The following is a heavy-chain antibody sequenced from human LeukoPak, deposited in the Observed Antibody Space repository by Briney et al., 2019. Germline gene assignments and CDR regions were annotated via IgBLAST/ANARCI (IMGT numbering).Heavy chain of an antibody. D-gene: IGHD3-3*01. Sequence: GGSLRLSCAASGFTFSSYAMSWVRQAPGKGLEWVSAISGSGGSTYYADSVKGRFTISRDNAKNSLYLQMNSLRAEDTAVYYCARDAGYYDFWSGYYRGRAFDIWGQGTMVTVSS. CDR3: ARDAGYYDFWSGYYRGRAFDI. V-gene: IGHV3-23*01. CDR1: GFTFSSYA. CDR2: ISGSGGST. J-gene: IGHJ3*02.